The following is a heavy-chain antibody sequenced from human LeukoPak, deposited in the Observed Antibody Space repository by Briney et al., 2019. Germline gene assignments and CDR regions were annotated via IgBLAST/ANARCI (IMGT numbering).Heavy chain of an antibody. J-gene: IGHJ4*01. CDR1: GFTFSSYS. Sequence: GGSLRLSCAAFGFTFSSYSMNWVRQAPGKGLEWVSYISSRSTTTYYADSVKGRFTISRDNAKNTVYLQMNSLRTEDTAVYYCARDCGSGGCDYWGQGTLVTVSS. D-gene: IGHD2-15*01. V-gene: IGHV3-48*04. CDR2: ISSRSTTT. CDR3: ARDCGSGGCDY.